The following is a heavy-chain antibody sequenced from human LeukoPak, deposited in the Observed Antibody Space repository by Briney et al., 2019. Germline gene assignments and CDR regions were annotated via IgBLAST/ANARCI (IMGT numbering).Heavy chain of an antibody. D-gene: IGHD3-16*01. CDR3: ARVGRGDHTWGSYSFDY. V-gene: IGHV4-59*01. Sequence: SETLSLTCTVSGGSISSYYWSWIRQPPGKGLEWIGYISDSGSTKYNSSLKSRVTMSMDTSKNQFSLNLSSVTAADTAVYYCARVGRGDHTWGSYSFDYWGQGTLVTVSS. J-gene: IGHJ4*02. CDR2: ISDSGST. CDR1: GGSISSYY.